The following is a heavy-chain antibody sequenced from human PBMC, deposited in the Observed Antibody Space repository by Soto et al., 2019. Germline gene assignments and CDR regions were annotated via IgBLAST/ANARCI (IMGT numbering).Heavy chain of an antibody. D-gene: IGHD3-16*01. CDR2: ISSGSTTI. CDR1: GFTFSYYS. CDR3: AREAAGDFIDY. V-gene: IGHV3-48*01. Sequence: EVQLVESGGGLVQPGGSLRLSCAASGFTFSYYSMNWVRQAPGKGLEWVSYISSGSTTIYYAESVKGRFTISRDNGKNSLYLQMYSLRAEDTAVYYCAREAAGDFIDYWGQGTLVTVSS. J-gene: IGHJ4*02.